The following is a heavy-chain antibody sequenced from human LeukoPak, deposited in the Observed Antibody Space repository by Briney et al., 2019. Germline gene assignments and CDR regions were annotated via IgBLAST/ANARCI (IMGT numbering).Heavy chain of an antibody. Sequence: SVRVSCKASGGTFSSYAISWVRQAPGQGLEWMGGIIPIFGTANYAQKFQGRVTITTDESTSTAYMELSSLRSEDTAVYYCARRNRRDGYNLDYWGQGTLVTVSS. V-gene: IGHV1-69*05. CDR2: IIPIFGTA. D-gene: IGHD5-24*01. CDR3: ARRNRRDGYNLDY. CDR1: GGTFSSYA. J-gene: IGHJ4*02.